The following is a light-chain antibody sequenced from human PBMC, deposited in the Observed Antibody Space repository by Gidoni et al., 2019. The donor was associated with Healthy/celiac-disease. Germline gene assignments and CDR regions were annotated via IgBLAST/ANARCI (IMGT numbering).Light chain of an antibody. V-gene: IGKV1D-12*01. CDR2: AAS. Sequence: DIQMTQSPSSVSASVGDRVTITCRASQGISSWLVWYQQKPGKAPKLLIYAASSLQGGVPSRFSGSGSGADFTLTISSLQPEDFATYYCRQANSFPLTFGGGTKVEIK. CDR1: QGISSW. CDR3: RQANSFPLT. J-gene: IGKJ4*01.